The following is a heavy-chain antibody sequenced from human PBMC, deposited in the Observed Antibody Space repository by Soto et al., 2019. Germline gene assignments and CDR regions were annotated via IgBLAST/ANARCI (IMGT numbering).Heavy chain of an antibody. CDR1: GGTFSSYA. CDR2: IIPIFGTA. D-gene: IGHD6-6*01. J-gene: IGHJ4*02. V-gene: IGHV1-69*01. CDR3: ARDLAEADLTTWSIAARTFDY. Sequence: GASVKVSCKASGGTFSSYAISWVRQAPGQGLEWMGGIIPIFGTANYAQKFQGRVTITADESTSTAYMELSSLRSEDTAVYYCARDLAEADLTTWSIAARTFDYCGQGTLVTVSS.